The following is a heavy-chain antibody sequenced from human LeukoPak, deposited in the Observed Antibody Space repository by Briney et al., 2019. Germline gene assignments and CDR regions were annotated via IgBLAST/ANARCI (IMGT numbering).Heavy chain of an antibody. CDR3: ATSATVGFGSY. J-gene: IGHJ4*02. Sequence: ASVKVSCKASGYTFTDYYMHWVRQAPGQGLEWMGRINRNSGGTIYAQKFQGRVTMTRDTSISTAYMELNSLTSDDTAVYYCATSATVGFGSYWGQGTMVIVSS. CDR1: GYTFTDYY. D-gene: IGHD5-18*01. V-gene: IGHV1-2*06. CDR2: INRNSGGT.